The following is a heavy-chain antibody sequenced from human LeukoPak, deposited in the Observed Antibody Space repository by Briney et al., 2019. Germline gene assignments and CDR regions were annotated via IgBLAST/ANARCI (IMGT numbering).Heavy chain of an antibody. CDR3: ARSSITMVRGAINLGLPHFDL. D-gene: IGHD3-10*01. Sequence: SETLSLTCTVSGGSISGYYWSWIRQPPGKGLEWIGYIYYSGSTNYNPSLKSRVTISVDTSKNQFSLKLSSVTAADTAVYYCARSSITMVRGAINLGLPHFDLWGRGTLVTVSS. CDR2: IYYSGST. V-gene: IGHV4-59*08. CDR1: GGSISGYY. J-gene: IGHJ2*01.